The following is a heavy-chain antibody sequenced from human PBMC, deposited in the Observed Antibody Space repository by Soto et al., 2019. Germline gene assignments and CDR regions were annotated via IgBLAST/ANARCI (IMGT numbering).Heavy chain of an antibody. J-gene: IGHJ4*02. Sequence: PGGSLRLSCAASGFTFSSYTMSWVRRAPGKGLEWVSVISGSGGSTYYADSVKGRFTISRDNTKNTLYLQMNSLRAEDTAVYYCAKARGSSTPAPGSYWGQGTLVTVSS. CDR2: ISGSGGST. D-gene: IGHD2-2*01. CDR1: GFTFSSYT. V-gene: IGHV3-23*01. CDR3: AKARGSSTPAPGSY.